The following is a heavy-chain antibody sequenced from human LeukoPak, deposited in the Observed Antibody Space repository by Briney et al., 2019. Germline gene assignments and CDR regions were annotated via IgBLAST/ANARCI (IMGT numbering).Heavy chain of an antibody. V-gene: IGHV1-69*05. Sequence: ASVKVSCKASGGTFSSYAISWVRQAPGQGLEWMGGIIPIFGTANYAQKFQGRVTITTDESTSTAYMELSSLRSEDTAVYYCARDRWNENWFDPWGQGTLVTVSS. CDR3: ARDRWNENWFDP. D-gene: IGHD1-1*01. CDR1: GGTFSSYA. CDR2: IIPIFGTA. J-gene: IGHJ5*02.